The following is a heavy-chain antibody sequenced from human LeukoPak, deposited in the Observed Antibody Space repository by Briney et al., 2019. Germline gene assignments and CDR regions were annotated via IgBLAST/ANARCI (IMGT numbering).Heavy chain of an antibody. V-gene: IGHV4-34*01. CDR2: INHSGST. J-gene: IGHJ4*02. CDR1: GGSFSGYY. CDR3: ARGRDILTGYYIRPPYFDY. Sequence: SESLSLTCAVYGGSFSGYYWSWIRQPPGKGLEWIGEINHSGSTNYNPSLKSRVTISVDTSKNQFSLKLSSVTAADTAVYYCARGRDILTGYYIRPPYFDYWGQGTLVTVSS. D-gene: IGHD3-9*01.